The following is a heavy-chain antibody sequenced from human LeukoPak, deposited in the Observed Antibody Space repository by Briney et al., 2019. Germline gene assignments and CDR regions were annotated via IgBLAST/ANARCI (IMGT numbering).Heavy chain of an antibody. D-gene: IGHD2-21*02. CDR1: GGSISSYF. J-gene: IGHJ4*02. Sequence: NPAETLSLTCTVSGGSISSYFWSWIRQSPGKGLEWIGYTFDSGSTNYNPPHSGSTNYNPSLKSRLTISLDTSKNQFSLKLSSVTAADTAVYYCARESLFTVGDCAPDYWGQGTLVTVSS. CDR2: TFDSGSTNYNPPHSGST. CDR3: ARESLFTVGDCAPDY. V-gene: IGHV4-59*01.